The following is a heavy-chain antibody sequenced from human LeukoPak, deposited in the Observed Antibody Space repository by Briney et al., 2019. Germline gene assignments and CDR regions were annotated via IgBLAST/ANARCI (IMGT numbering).Heavy chain of an antibody. D-gene: IGHD3/OR15-3a*01. J-gene: IGHJ3*02. Sequence: GGSLRLSCAASGFTFSSYSMHWVRQAPGKGLEWVTFIRYNGSYKYYADSVKGRFTISRDNDKNSLFLQMNSLRAEETAIYYCGSWTGYREDAFDIWGQGKMITVSS. V-gene: IGHV3-30*02. CDR1: GFTFSSYS. CDR2: IRYNGSYK. CDR3: GSWTGYREDAFDI.